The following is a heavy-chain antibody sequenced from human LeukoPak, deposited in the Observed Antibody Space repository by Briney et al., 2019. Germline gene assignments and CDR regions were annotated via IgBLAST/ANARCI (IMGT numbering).Heavy chain of an antibody. CDR2: IRYEGSNK. D-gene: IGHD5-18*01. Sequence: PGGSLRLSCAASGVTSSSYGMHWVRQAPDKGLGWVAFIRYEGSNKYYADSVKGRFTISRDNSKNTLCLQMNSLRAEDTAVYYCAKDQDGYSYGYYGNWGQGTLVTVSS. CDR3: AKDQDGYSYGYYGN. CDR1: GVTSSSYG. J-gene: IGHJ4*02. V-gene: IGHV3-30*02.